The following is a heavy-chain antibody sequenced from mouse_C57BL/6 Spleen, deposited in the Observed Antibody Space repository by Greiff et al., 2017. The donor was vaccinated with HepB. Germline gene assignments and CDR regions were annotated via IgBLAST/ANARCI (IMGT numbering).Heavy chain of an antibody. V-gene: IGHV1-82*01. J-gene: IGHJ2*01. CDR3: AEGYDGSSYGGY. D-gene: IGHD1-1*01. CDR1: GYAFSSSW. Sequence: QVQLQQSGPELVKPGASVKISCKASGYAFSSSWMNWVKQRPGKGLEWIGRIYPGDGDTNYNGKFKGKATLTADKSSSTAYMQLSSLTSEDSAVYFCAEGYDGSSYGGYWGQGTTLTVSS. CDR2: IYPGDGDT.